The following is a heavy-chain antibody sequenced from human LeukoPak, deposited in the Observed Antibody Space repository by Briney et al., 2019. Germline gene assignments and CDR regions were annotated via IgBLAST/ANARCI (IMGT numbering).Heavy chain of an antibody. V-gene: IGHV3-7*01. D-gene: IGHD3/OR15-3a*01. CDR1: GFTFSTYG. J-gene: IGHJ6*03. CDR2: IKQDGSEK. CDR3: ARDAGLYYYYKDV. Sequence: PGGSLRLSCAASGFTFSTYGMSWVRQAPGKGLEWVANIKQDGSEKHYVDSAKGRFTISRDNAKNSLYLQMNSLRAEDTAVYYCARDAGLYYYYKDVWGKGTTVTVSS.